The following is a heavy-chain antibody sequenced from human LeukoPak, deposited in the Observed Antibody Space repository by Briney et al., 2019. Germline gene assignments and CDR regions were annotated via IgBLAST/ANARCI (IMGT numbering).Heavy chain of an antibody. Sequence: PSETLSLTCTVSGGSISSYYWSWIRQPPGKGLEWIGYIYYSGSTNYNPSLKSRVTISVDTSKNQFSLKLSSVTAADTAVYYCARGGGSYHLDYWGQGTLVTVSS. CDR3: ARGGGSYHLDY. CDR1: GGSISSYY. D-gene: IGHD1-26*01. J-gene: IGHJ4*02. CDR2: IYYSGST. V-gene: IGHV4-59*01.